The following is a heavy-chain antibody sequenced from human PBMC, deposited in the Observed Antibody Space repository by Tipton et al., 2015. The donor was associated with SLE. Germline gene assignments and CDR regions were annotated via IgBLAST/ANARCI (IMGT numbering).Heavy chain of an antibody. CDR1: GFSFNTYW. V-gene: IGHV3-7*01. D-gene: IGHD3-22*01. Sequence: SLRLSCAASGFSFNTYWMAWVRQAPGKGLEWVATMDLDGTEKFYVGSVKGRFTISRDNAKNSLYLQLNSLRAEDTAVYYCARVSSDYDYAFDIWGQGTMVTVSS. CDR2: MDLDGTEK. J-gene: IGHJ3*02. CDR3: ARVSSDYDYAFDI.